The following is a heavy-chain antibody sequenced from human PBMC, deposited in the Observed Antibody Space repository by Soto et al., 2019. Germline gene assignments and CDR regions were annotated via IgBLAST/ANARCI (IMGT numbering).Heavy chain of an antibody. CDR2: VRNKGNSYET. D-gene: IGHD6-13*01. V-gene: IGHV3-73*01. J-gene: IGHJ4*02. Sequence: EVQLVESGGGLVQPGGSLKLSGAASGFTFSGSAMHWVRQASGKGREWVGRVRNKGNSYETAFAASVKGRFTISRDDSKNTVYLQMNSLTTEDTAVYYCTRLAAAGGIDYWGQGTLVTVSS. CDR3: TRLAAAGGIDY. CDR1: GFTFSGSA.